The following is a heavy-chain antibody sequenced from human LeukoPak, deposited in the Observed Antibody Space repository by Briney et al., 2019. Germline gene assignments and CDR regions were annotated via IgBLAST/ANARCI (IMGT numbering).Heavy chain of an antibody. CDR1: GFTFTSYD. V-gene: IGHV3-30*18. D-gene: IGHD6-19*01. Sequence: GRSLRLSCAASGFTFTSYDMHWVRQDPSKGLEWVAVISYDGSNKYYVDSVNGRFTNSRDNSKNTLYRQMNSLRAEDTAVYYCAKCSYNSGAFDPWGQGTLVTGSS. CDR3: AKCSYNSGAFDP. J-gene: IGHJ5*02. CDR2: ISYDGSNK.